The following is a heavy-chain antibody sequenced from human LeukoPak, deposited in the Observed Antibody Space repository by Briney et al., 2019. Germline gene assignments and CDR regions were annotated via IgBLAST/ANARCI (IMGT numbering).Heavy chain of an antibody. Sequence: PGESLRLSCAASGFTFSNYAMSWVRQAPGKGLEWVSAISGSGGSTFYADSVKGRFTISRDNSKNTLYLQMNSLRAEDTAVYYCARDRQYSSSFRFDYWGQGTLVTVSS. V-gene: IGHV3-23*01. CDR1: GFTFSNYA. D-gene: IGHD6-6*01. CDR2: ISGSGGST. CDR3: ARDRQYSSSFRFDY. J-gene: IGHJ4*02.